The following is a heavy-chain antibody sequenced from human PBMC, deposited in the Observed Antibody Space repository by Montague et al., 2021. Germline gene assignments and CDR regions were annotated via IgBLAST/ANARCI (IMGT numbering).Heavy chain of an antibody. CDR1: GFTFRSYW. CDR3: ARGGLRNYYYYMDV. CDR2: IKSDGLIA. D-gene: IGHD3-16*01. Sequence: SLRLSGAASGFTFRSYWMHWVRQAPGKGLVWVSRIKSDGLIAIYADSVKGRFTISRDNAKDTLHLQMNSLRAEDTATYYCARGGLRNYYYYMDVWGKGTTVTVSS. J-gene: IGHJ6*03. V-gene: IGHV3-74*01.